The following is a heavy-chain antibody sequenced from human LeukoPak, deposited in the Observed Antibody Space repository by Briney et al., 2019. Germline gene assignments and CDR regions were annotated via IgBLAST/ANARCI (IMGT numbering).Heavy chain of an antibody. CDR3: AKDGGLWVSAHWGDS. Sequence: PTGGSLRLSCAASGFTFSSYTMSWVRQAPGKGLEWVSTITPSDGSTYYADSVKGRFTVSRDNSKNTLFLQMNSLRAEDTAVYYCAKDGGLWVSAHWGDSWGRGTLVTVSS. CDR1: GFTFSSYT. D-gene: IGHD7-27*01. CDR2: ITPSDGST. V-gene: IGHV3-23*01. J-gene: IGHJ4*02.